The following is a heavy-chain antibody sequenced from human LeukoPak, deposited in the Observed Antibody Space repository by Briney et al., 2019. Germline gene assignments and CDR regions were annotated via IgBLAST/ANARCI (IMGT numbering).Heavy chain of an antibody. Sequence: SETLSLTCAVYGGSFSGYYWSWIRQPPGKGLEWIGSIHYSGSTNYNPSLKSRVTISVDTSKNQFSLKLSSVTAADTAVYYCARGYCSGGSCYSYYYYNYMDVWGKGTTVTISS. CDR3: ARGYCSGGSCYSYYYYNYMDV. V-gene: IGHV4-34*01. CDR1: GGSFSGYY. CDR2: IHYSGST. J-gene: IGHJ6*03. D-gene: IGHD2-15*01.